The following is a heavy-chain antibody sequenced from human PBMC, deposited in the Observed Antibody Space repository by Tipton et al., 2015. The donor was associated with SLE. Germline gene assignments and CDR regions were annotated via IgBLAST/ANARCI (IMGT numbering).Heavy chain of an antibody. V-gene: IGHV4-59*01. J-gene: IGHJ2*01. CDR2: IYYSGST. CDR3: ARGDWYFDL. CDR1: GGSISSYY. Sequence: LRLSCTVSGGSISSYYWSWIRQPPGKGLERIGYIYYSGSTNYNPSLKSRVTISVDTSKNQFSLKLSSVTAADTAVYYCARGDWYFDLWGRGTLVTVSS.